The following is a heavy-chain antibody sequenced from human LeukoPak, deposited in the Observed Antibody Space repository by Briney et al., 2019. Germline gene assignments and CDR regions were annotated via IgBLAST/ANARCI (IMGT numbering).Heavy chain of an antibody. V-gene: IGHV3-23*01. CDR3: TRGTRNDYVWGTYRGNFDY. CDR2: IRGSGGST. Sequence: GGSLRLSCAASGFTFSSYAMSWVRQAPGKGLEWVSAIRGSGGSTYYADSVKGRFTISRDNSKNTLYLQMNSLRAEDTAVYYCTRGTRNDYVWGTYRGNFDYWGQGTLVTVSS. CDR1: GFTFSSYA. D-gene: IGHD3-16*01. J-gene: IGHJ4*02.